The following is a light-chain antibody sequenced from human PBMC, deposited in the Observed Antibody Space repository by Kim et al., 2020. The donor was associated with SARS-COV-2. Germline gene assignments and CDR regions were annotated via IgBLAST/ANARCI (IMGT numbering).Light chain of an antibody. J-gene: IGKJ1*01. CDR1: QSINSW. Sequence: ASVGDRVTITCRASQSINSWLAWYQQKPGKAPKLLNYDASSLESGVPSRFSGSGSVTEFTLTISSLQPDDFATYYCQHYKSYPWTFGQGTKVDIK. CDR2: DAS. V-gene: IGKV1-5*01. CDR3: QHYKSYPWT.